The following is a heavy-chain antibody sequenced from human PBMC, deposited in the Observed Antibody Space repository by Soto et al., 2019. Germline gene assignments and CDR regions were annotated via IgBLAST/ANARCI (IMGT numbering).Heavy chain of an antibody. CDR3: ARGPPGGSGCYYNFRPAPYYMDV. J-gene: IGHJ6*03. Sequence: SETLSLTCTVSGGSISSDYYWGWIRQPPGKGLEWLGNIYYSGITYYNPSLKSRVTISVDTSKNQFSLQLNSVTATDTAVYYCARGPPGGSGCYYNFRPAPYYMDVWGKGTTVTVSS. V-gene: IGHV4-39*01. CDR1: GGSISSDYY. D-gene: IGHD3-10*01. CDR2: IYYSGIT.